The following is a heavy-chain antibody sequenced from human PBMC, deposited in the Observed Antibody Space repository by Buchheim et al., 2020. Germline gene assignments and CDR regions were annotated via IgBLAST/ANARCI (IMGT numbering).Heavy chain of an antibody. V-gene: IGHV1-58*01. J-gene: IGHJ6*02. D-gene: IGHD2-2*01. CDR1: GFTFTSSA. CDR3: AAGDSTRGWDYYGMDV. CDR2: IVVGSGNT. Sequence: QMQLVQSGPEVKKPGTSVKVSCKASGFTFTSSAVQWVRQARGQRLEWIGWIVVGSGNTNYAQKFQERVTITRDMSTSTAYMELSSLRSEDTAVYYCAAGDSTRGWDYYGMDVWVQGTT.